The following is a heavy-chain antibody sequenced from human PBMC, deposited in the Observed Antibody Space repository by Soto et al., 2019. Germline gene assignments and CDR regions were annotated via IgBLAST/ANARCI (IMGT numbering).Heavy chain of an antibody. J-gene: IGHJ4*02. D-gene: IGHD2-21*01. CDR3: VREDWHRFDS. V-gene: IGHV3-7*01. CDR2: ISGGASDK. CDR1: GFMFSPYW. Sequence: EVQLVESGGGLVQPGGSLRLSCEASGFMFSPYWMSWVRQDPGKGLEWVATISGGASDKFYVDSVKGRFTISRDDAKNSVYLQLNSLRDEDTAVYYGVREDWHRFDSWGQGTLVTVSS.